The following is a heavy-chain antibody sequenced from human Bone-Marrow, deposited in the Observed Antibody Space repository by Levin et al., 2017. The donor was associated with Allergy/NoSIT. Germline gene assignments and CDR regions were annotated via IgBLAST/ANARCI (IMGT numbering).Heavy chain of an antibody. CDR1: GFTASDFY. Sequence: LSLTCAASGFTASDFYMDWIRQAPGKGLEWVGRTKHKAENYYAEYAASVQGRFTISRDESQNSLYLQMNSLRTEDTAVYYCARSFCSDDCPDSFFDPWGPGILVTVSS. V-gene: IGHV3-72*01. CDR2: TKHKAENYYA. J-gene: IGHJ2*01. D-gene: IGHD2-21*02. CDR3: ARSFCSDDCPDSFFDP.